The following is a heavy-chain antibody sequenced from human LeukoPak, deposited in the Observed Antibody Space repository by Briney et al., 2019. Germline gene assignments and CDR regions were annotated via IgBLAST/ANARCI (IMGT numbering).Heavy chain of an antibody. V-gene: IGHV4-39*01. CDR1: GGSIGSSSYY. D-gene: IGHD3-22*01. CDR3: ARPNDSSGYYYDPFDY. J-gene: IGHJ4*02. Sequence: SETLSLTCTVSGGSIGSSSYYWGWIRQPPGKGLEWIGSIYYSGSTYYNPSLKSRATISVDTSKNQFSLKLSSVTAADTAVYYCARPNDSSGYYYDPFDYWGQGTLVTVSS. CDR2: IYYSGST.